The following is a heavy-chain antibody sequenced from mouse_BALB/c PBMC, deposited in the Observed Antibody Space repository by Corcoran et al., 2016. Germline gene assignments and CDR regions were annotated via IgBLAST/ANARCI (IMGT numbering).Heavy chain of an antibody. CDR1: GFNITDTY. CDR2: IDPANGNT. D-gene: IGHD4-1*01. Sequence: EVQLQQSGAELVKPGASVKLSCTASGFNITDTYMHWVKQRPEQGLEWIGRIDPANGNTKYDPKFQGKATITADTSSNTAYLQLSSLTSEDTGVYYCANWDGYFDVWGAGTTVTVSS. CDR3: ANWDGYFDV. J-gene: IGHJ1*01. V-gene: IGHV14-3*02.